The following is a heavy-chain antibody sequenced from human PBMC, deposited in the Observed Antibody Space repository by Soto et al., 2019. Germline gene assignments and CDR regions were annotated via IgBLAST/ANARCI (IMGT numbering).Heavy chain of an antibody. CDR2: TYYRSKWYN. V-gene: IGHV6-1*01. J-gene: IGHJ3*02. Sequence: SQTLSLTCALSGDSVSSNSAAWNWIRQSPSRGLEWLGRTYYRSKWYNDYAVSVKSRITINPDTSKNQFSLQLHSVTAEDTAVYYCASGAAAGASNDAFDIGGQGTMVTV. CDR3: ASGAAAGASNDAFDI. CDR1: GDSVSSNSAA. D-gene: IGHD6-13*01.